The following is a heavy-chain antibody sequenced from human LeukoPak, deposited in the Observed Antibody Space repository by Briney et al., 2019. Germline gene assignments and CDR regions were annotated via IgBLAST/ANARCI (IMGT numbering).Heavy chain of an antibody. J-gene: IGHJ5*02. V-gene: IGHV5-51*01. D-gene: IGHD3-16*01. CDR3: ARRGGNWFDP. CDR1: GSRFTSYW. Sequence: GESLKISLKGSGSRFTSYWIAWVRPKPGKGLELMGIISPANSETLYSPSFQGQVTMSADNRTAYLRWSSLKASDTAIYYCARRGGNWFDPWGQGTLVTVSS. CDR2: ISPANSET.